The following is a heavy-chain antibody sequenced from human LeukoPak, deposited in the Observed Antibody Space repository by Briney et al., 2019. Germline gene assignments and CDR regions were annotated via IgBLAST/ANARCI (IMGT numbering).Heavy chain of an antibody. CDR3: ARAPSVVLDFDH. D-gene: IGHD2-21*01. V-gene: IGHV4-61*02. CDR2: IYTSGST. J-gene: IGHJ4*02. CDR1: GGSISSGSYY. Sequence: SETLSLTCTVSGGSISSGSYYWSWIRQPAGKGLEWIGRIYTSGSTNYNPSLKSRVTISVDTSKNQFSLKLSSVTAADTAVYYCARAPSVVLDFDHWGQGTLVTVSS.